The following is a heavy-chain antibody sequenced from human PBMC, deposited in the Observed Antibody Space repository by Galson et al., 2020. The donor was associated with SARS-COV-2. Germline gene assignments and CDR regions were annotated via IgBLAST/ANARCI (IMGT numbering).Heavy chain of an antibody. CDR3: ARPREGDYMPILDY. D-gene: IGHD4-17*01. J-gene: IGHJ4*02. CDR1: GFTFSSYA. V-gene: IGHV3-30*04. Sequence: TGGSLRLSCAASGFTFSSYAMHWVRQAPGKGLEWVAVISYDGSNKYYADSVKGRFTISRDNSKNTLYLQMNSLRAEDTAVYYCARPREGDYMPILDYWGQGTLVTVSS. CDR2: ISYDGSNK.